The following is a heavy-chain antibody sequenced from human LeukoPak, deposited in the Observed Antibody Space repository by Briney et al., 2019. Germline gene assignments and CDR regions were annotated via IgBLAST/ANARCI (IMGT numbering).Heavy chain of an antibody. J-gene: IGHJ4*02. Sequence: SETLSLTCTVSGDSISNKNFYWGWIHKPPGKDLEWIASIYYSGHTYYNPSLKSRVTLSIDTSKNQFSLKLSSVTAADTAVYHCARIYDRGSGGGDDYWGQGTLVTVSS. D-gene: IGHD3-10*01. V-gene: IGHV4-39*07. CDR1: GDSISNKNFY. CDR3: ARIYDRGSGGGDDY. CDR2: IYYSGHT.